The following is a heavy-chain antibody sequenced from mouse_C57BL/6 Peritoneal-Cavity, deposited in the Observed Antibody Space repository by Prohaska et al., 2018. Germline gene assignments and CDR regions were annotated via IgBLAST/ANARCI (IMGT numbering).Heavy chain of an antibody. V-gene: IGHV1-26*01. J-gene: IGHJ1*03. CDR3: ASGGLDYDGPYWYFDV. CDR2: INPNNGGT. D-gene: IGHD2-4*01. Sequence: HGKSLEWIGDINPNNGGTSYNQKFKGKATLTVDKSSSTAYMELRSLTSEDSAVYYCASGGLDYDGPYWYFDVWGTGTTVTVSS.